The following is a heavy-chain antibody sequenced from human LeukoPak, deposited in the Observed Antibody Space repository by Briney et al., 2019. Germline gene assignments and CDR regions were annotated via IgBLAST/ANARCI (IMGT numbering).Heavy chain of an antibody. D-gene: IGHD3-22*01. CDR1: GYTFTSYG. CDR2: ISAYNGNT. Sequence: ASVMVSCKASGYTFTSYGISWVRQAPGQGLEWMGWISAYNGNTNYAQKLQGRVTMTTDTSTSTAYMELRSLRSDDTAVYYCARDPGYYDSSGSPSYYFDYWGQGTLVTVSS. CDR3: ARDPGYYDSSGSPSYYFDY. V-gene: IGHV1-18*01. J-gene: IGHJ4*02.